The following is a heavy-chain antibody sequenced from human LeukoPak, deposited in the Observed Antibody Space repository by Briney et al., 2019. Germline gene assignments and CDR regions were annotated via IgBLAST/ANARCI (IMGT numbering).Heavy chain of an antibody. CDR2: ISGSGDST. D-gene: IGHD2-2*01. CDR1: GFTFTNYA. CDR3: AKLYCSSTTCYRKFSDY. J-gene: IGHJ4*02. V-gene: IGHV3-23*01. Sequence: PGGSLRLSCTASGFTFTNYAMSWVRQAPGKGLEWLSSISGSGDSTSYADSVEGRFTISRDNSKNTVYLQMNNLRAEDTAVYFCAKLYCSSTTCYRKFSDYWGQGILVTVSS.